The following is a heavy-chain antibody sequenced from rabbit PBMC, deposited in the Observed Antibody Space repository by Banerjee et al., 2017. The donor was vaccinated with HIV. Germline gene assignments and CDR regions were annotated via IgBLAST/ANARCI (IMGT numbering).Heavy chain of an antibody. J-gene: IGHJ4*01. D-gene: IGHD4-1*01. Sequence: QEQLEESGGDLVKPEGSLTLTCTASGFSFSNGYVMCWVRPAPGKGLEWIACIDGGSGGNTWYASWARGRFTISKTSSTTVTLQMTSLTAADTATYFCARDLAGVIGWNFNLWGQGTLVTVS. CDR1: GFSFSNGYV. V-gene: IGHV1S45*01. CDR3: ARDLAGVIGWNFNL. CDR2: IDGGSGGNT.